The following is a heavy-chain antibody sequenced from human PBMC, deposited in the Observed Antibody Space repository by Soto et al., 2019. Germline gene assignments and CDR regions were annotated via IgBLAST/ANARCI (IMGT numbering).Heavy chain of an antibody. V-gene: IGHV1-69*01. J-gene: IGHJ6*01. CDR2: SIPIFGTA. Sequence: QVQLVQSGAEVKKPASSVKVSCKASGGTFNNYPITWVRQAPGEGLEWMGGSIPIFGTANYAQNFQGRVTISVDESTSTAYMELSSLRSEDTAVYYCARGRGYSGDDHYYYFDMDVXXXGTTVTVSS. CDR1: GGTFNNYP. CDR3: ARGRGYSGDDHYYYFDMDV. D-gene: IGHD5-12*01.